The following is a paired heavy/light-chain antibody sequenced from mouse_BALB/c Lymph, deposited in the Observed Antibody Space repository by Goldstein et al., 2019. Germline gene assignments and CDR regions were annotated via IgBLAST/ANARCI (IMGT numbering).Heavy chain of an antibody. J-gene: IGHJ4*01. CDR3: ARRGYDQGAMDY. CDR1: GYAFSSYW. Sequence: QVQLQQSGAELVRPGSSVKISCKASGYAFSSYWMNWVKQRPGQGLEWIGQIYPGDGDTNYNGKFKGKATLTADKSSSTAYMQLSSLTSEDSAVYFCARRGYDQGAMDYWGQGTSVTVSS. CDR2: IYPGDGDT. V-gene: IGHV1-80*01. D-gene: IGHD2-3*01.
Light chain of an antibody. CDR1: SSVSY. J-gene: IGKJ2*01. CDR3: HQWSSYHT. Sequence: QIVLTQSPAIMSASLGEEITLTCSASSSVSYMHWYQQKSGTSPKLLIYSTSNLASGVPSRFSGSGSGTFYSLTISSVEAEDAADYYCHQWSSYHTFGGGTKLEIK. V-gene: IGKV4-80*01. CDR2: STS.